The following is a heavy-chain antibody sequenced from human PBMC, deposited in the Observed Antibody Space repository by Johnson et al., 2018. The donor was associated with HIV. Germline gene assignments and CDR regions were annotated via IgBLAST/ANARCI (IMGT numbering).Heavy chain of an antibody. J-gene: IGHJ3*02. CDR2: ISYNGNNK. Sequence: QVQLVESGGGVVQPGRSLRLSCEASEFTFSNYPMHWVRQAPGKGLEWVAVISYNGNNKYYADSLKGRFTISRDNAKNSLYLQMNSLRAEDTAVYYCARDNGAVAGPEGAFDIWGQGTMVTVSS. CDR3: ARDNGAVAGPEGAFDI. CDR1: EFTFSNYP. D-gene: IGHD6-19*01. V-gene: IGHV3-30*04.